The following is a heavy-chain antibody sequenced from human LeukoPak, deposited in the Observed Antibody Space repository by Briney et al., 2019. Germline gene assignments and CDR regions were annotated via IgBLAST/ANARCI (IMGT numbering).Heavy chain of an antibody. V-gene: IGHV1-24*01. CDR2: FDPEDGET. D-gene: IGHD6-13*01. CDR1: GYTLTELS. J-gene: IGHJ6*03. CDR3: ATGRFSSSPYYYYYYMDV. Sequence: ASVKVSCKVSGYTLTELSMHWVRQAPGKGLEWMGGFDPEDGETIYAQKFQGRVTMTEDTSTDTAYMELSSLRSEDTAVYYCATGRFSSSPYYYYYYMDVWGKGTKVTVSS.